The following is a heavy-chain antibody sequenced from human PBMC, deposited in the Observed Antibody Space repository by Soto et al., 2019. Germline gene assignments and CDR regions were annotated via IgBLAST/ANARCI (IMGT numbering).Heavy chain of an antibody. CDR1: GYTFTSYA. D-gene: IGHD5-18*01. J-gene: IGHJ4*02. V-gene: IGHV1-3*01. CDR3: ARGLNGYLHYFDY. Sequence: ASVKVSCKASGYTFTSYAMHWVRQAPGQRLEWMGWTNAGNGNTKYSQKFQGRVTITRDTSASTAYMELSSLRSEDTAVYYCARGLNGYLHYFDYWGQGTLVTVSS. CDR2: TNAGNGNT.